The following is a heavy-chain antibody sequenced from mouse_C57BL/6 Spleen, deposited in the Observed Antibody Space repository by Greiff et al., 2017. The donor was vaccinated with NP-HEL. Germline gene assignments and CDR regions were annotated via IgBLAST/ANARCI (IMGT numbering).Heavy chain of an antibody. V-gene: IGHV1-54*01. J-gene: IGHJ4*01. D-gene: IGHD6-1*01. CDR3: ARGEPLAMDY. CDR1: GYAFTNYL. CDR2: INPGSGGT. Sequence: QVQLQQSGAELVRPGTSVKVSCKASGYAFTNYLIEWVKQRPGQGLEWIGVINPGSGGTNYNEKFKGKATLTADKSSSTAYMQLSSLTSEDSAVYFCARGEPLAMDYWGQGTSVTVSS.